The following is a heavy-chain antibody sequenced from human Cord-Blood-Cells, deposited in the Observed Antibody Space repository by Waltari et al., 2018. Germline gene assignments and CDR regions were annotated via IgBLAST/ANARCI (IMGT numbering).Heavy chain of an antibody. CDR2: IYHSGST. CDR3: ARVGAYCSGGSCYSDY. D-gene: IGHD2-15*01. Sequence: QVQLQESGPGLVKPSETLSLTCAVSGYSISSGYYWGWIRQPPGKGLEWIGSIYHSGSTYYNPSLKSRVTISVATSKNQFSLKLSSVTAADTAVYYCARVGAYCSGGSCYSDYWGQGTLVTVSS. CDR1: GYSISSGYY. J-gene: IGHJ4*02. V-gene: IGHV4-38-2*01.